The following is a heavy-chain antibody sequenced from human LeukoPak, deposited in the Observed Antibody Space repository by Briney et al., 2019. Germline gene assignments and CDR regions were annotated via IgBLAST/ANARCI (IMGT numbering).Heavy chain of an antibody. V-gene: IGHV4-59*01. Sequence: NPSETLSLTCTVSGGSISSYYWSWIRQPPGKGLEWIGYIYYSGSTNYNPSLKSRVTISVDTSKNQFSLKLSSVTAADTAVYYCARVTVPYYFDYWGQGTLDTVSS. CDR3: ARVTVPYYFDY. CDR1: GGSISSYY. J-gene: IGHJ4*02. D-gene: IGHD4-17*01. CDR2: IYYSGST.